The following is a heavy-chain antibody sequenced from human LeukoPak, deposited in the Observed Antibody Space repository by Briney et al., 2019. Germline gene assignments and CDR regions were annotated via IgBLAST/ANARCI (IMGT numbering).Heavy chain of an antibody. D-gene: IGHD3-16*01. J-gene: IGHJ4*02. CDR2: IKRDGSEQ. V-gene: IGHV3-7*01. CDR1: GFSFSNYW. Sequence: PGGSLRLSCTASGFSFSNYWMRWVRQAPGKGLEWVANIKRDGSEQYYVDSVKGRFTTSRDNAKNSLYLQMNGLRAEDTAMYYCARAVIEGAFDYWGQGTLVTVSS. CDR3: ARAVIEGAFDY.